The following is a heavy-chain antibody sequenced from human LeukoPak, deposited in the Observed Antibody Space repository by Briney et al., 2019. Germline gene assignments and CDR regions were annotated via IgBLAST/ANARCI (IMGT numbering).Heavy chain of an antibody. D-gene: IGHD3-3*01. V-gene: IGHV3-11*01. Sequence: KTGGSLRLSCAASGFTFSDYYMSWIRQAPGKGLEWVSYISSSGSTIYFADSVKGRFTISRDNAKNSLYLQMNSLRAEDTALYYCARGGITIFGVVRYFDYWGQGTLVTVSS. CDR1: GFTFSDYY. CDR3: ARGGITIFGVVRYFDY. J-gene: IGHJ4*02. CDR2: ISSSGSTI.